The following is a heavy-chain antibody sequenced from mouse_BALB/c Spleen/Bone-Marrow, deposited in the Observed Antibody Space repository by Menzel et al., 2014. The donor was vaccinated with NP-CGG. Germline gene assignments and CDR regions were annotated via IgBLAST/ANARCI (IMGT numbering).Heavy chain of an antibody. J-gene: IGHJ4*01. Sequence: EVMLVESGGGLVQPGGSRKLSCAASGFTFSSFGMHWVRQAPEKGLEWVAYISSGSSTIYYADTVKGRFTISRDNPKKAQFQQMHSQRSKDTAMYYYKRAGIGYCYGSSSYAIASWGQGTPGTGSS. V-gene: IGHV5-17*02. CDR3: KRAGIGYCYGSSSYAIAS. CDR2: ISSGSSTI. CDR1: GFTFSSFG. D-gene: IGHD1-1*01.